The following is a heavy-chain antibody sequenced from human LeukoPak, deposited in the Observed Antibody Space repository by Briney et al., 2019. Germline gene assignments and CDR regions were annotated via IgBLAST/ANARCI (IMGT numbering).Heavy chain of an antibody. D-gene: IGHD6-13*01. CDR1: GFTFGDYA. Sequence: GGSLRLSCTASGFTFGDYAMSWFRQAPGKGLEWVGFIRSKAYGGTTEYAASVKGRFTISRDDSKSIAYLQMNSLKTEDTAVYYCTRAGTRIAAAGTLGYWGQGTLVTVSS. V-gene: IGHV3-49*03. J-gene: IGHJ4*02. CDR2: IRSKAYGGTT. CDR3: TRAGTRIAAAGTLGY.